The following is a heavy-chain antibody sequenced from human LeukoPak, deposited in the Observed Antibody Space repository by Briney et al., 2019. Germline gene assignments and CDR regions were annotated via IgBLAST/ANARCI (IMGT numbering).Heavy chain of an antibody. D-gene: IGHD6-13*01. J-gene: IGHJ3*02. CDR2: ISGSGGST. Sequence: GGSLRLSCAASGFTFSSYAMSWVRQAPGKGLEWVSAISGSGGSTYYADSVKGRFTISRDNSKNTLYLQMNSLRAEDTAVYYCAALVGIAAAGTSVDAFDIWGQGTMVTVSS. CDR3: AALVGIAAAGTSVDAFDI. V-gene: IGHV3-23*01. CDR1: GFTFSSYA.